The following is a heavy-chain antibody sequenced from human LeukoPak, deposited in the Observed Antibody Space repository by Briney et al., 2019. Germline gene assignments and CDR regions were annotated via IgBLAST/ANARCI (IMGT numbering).Heavy chain of an antibody. D-gene: IGHD5-18*01. CDR3: ARDPGYSSPRGDY. V-gene: IGHV4-34*01. Sequence: SETLSLTCAVYGGSFSGYYWSWIRQPPGKGLEWIGEINHSGSTNYNPSLKSRVTISVDTSKNQFSLKLSSVTAADTAVYYCARDPGYSSPRGDYWGQGTLVTVSS. CDR2: INHSGST. CDR1: GGSFSGYY. J-gene: IGHJ4*02.